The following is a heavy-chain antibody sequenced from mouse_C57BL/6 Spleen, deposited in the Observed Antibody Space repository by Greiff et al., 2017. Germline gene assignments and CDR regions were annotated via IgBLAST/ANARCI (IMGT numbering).Heavy chain of an antibody. CDR2: INPNNGGT. V-gene: IGHV1-22*01. CDR1: GYTFTDYN. CDR3: ARGVYFDY. Sequence: VQPQQSFPALFNPWASFKMSCKASGYTFTDYNMHWVKQSHGKSLEWIGYINPNNGGTSYNQKFKGKATLTVNKSSSTAYMELRSLTSEDSAVYYCARGVYFDYWGQGTTLTVSS. J-gene: IGHJ2*01.